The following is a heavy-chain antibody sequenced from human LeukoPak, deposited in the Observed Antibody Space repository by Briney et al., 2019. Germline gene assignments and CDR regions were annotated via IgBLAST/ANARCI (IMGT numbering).Heavy chain of an antibody. CDR3: AREGARWEPSFSAFNI. CDR1: GGSISSYY. J-gene: IGHJ3*02. CDR2: IYYSGST. D-gene: IGHD1-26*01. Sequence: SETLSLTCTVSGGSISSYYWSWIRQPPGKGLEWIGYIYYSGSTNYNPSLKSRVTISVDTSKNQFSLKLSSVTAADTAVYYCAREGARWEPSFSAFNIWGQGTMVTVSS. V-gene: IGHV4-59*01.